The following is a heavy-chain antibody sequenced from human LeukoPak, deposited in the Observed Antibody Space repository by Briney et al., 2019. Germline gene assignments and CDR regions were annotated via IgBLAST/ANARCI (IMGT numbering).Heavy chain of an antibody. CDR3: AKVDKRGTET. D-gene: IGHD3-16*01. CDR2: INYDRGKT. CDR1: GFTFSRHG. J-gene: IGHJ5*02. Sequence: PGGSLRLSCAASGFTFSRHGIHWVRRAPGKGPEWVAFINYDRGKTFYADSAKGRFTISRDNSKNTLYLQMNSLRTEATAVYYCAKVDKRGTETWGQGTLVTVSS. V-gene: IGHV3-30*02.